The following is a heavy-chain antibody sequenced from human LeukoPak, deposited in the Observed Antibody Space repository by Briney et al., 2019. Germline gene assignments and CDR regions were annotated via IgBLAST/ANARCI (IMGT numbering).Heavy chain of an antibody. CDR2: ISAYNGDT. V-gene: IGHV1-18*01. J-gene: IGHJ4*02. CDR3: ARGRPSDY. CDR1: GYTVSDFG. Sequence: SVNVSCETSGYTVSDFGMSWVRQAPGQGLEWMGWISAYNGDTNYAHNLQGRVTMTTDTSTSTAYMELRSLRSDDTAVYYCARGRPSDYWGQGTLVTVSS.